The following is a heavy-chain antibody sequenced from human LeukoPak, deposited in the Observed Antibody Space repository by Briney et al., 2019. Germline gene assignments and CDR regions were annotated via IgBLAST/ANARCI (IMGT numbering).Heavy chain of an antibody. CDR3: ARGRGSWYGVYFDY. V-gene: IGHV3-30-3*01. CDR2: ISYDGSNK. D-gene: IGHD6-13*01. J-gene: IGHJ4*02. Sequence: GGSLRLSCAASGFTFSSYAMHWVRQAPGKGLEWVAVISYDGSNKYYADSVKGRFTISRDNSKNSLYLQMNSLRTEDTAVYYCARGRGSWYGVYFDYWGQGTLVTVSS. CDR1: GFTFSSYA.